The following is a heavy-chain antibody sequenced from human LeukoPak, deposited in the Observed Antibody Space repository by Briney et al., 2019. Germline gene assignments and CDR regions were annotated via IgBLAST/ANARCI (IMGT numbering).Heavy chain of an antibody. J-gene: IGHJ5*02. CDR3: ARYSYGLYDWFDP. CDR1: GFTFSSYW. Sequence: PGGSLRLSCAASGFTFSSYWMSWVRQAPGKGLEWVANIKQDGSEKYYVDSVKGRFTISRDNAKNSLYLQMNSLRAEDTAVYYCARYSYGLYDWFDPWGQGTLVTVSS. V-gene: IGHV3-7*01. CDR2: IKQDGSEK. D-gene: IGHD5-18*01.